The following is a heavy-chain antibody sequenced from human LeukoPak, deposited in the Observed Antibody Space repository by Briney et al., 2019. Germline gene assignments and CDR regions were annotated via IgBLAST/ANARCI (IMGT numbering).Heavy chain of an antibody. CDR1: GGAISSYH. V-gene: IGHV4-4*07. CDR3: ARVGDYALKD. D-gene: IGHD3-16*01. Sequence: SETLSLTCTVSGGAISSYHWSWIRQPAGKGLEWIGRIYTSGSTNYNPSLKSRVTMSVDTSKNQFFLKLSSVTAADTAVYYCARVGDYALKDWGQGTLVTVAS. J-gene: IGHJ4*02. CDR2: IYTSGST.